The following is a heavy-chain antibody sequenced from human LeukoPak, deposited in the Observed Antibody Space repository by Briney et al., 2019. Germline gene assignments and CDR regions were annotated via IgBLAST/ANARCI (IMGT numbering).Heavy chain of an antibody. V-gene: IGHV5-10-1*01. J-gene: IGHJ5*02. Sequence: GESLRISCKGSGSSFTSYWISWVRQMPGKGLEWMGRIDPRDSYTNYSPSFQGHVTISADKSISTAYLQWSSLKASDTAMYYCARLVYGSGSYYNGWFDRWGQGTLVTVSS. D-gene: IGHD3-10*01. CDR2: IDPRDSYT. CDR3: ARLVYGSGSYYNGWFDR. CDR1: GSSFTSYW.